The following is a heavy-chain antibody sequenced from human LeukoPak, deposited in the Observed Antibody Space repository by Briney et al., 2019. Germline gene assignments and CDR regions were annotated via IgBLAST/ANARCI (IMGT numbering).Heavy chain of an antibody. V-gene: IGHV3-9*01. CDR1: GFTFDDYA. D-gene: IGHD6-19*01. CDR3: AKDLLAVAGGLSGMDV. CDR2: ISWNSGSI. Sequence: SGGALRLSCAASGFTFDDYAMHWVRQAPGKGLEWVSGISWNSGSIGYADSVKGRFTISRDNAKNSLYLQMNSLRAEDTALYYCAKDLLAVAGGLSGMDVWGKGTTVTVSS. J-gene: IGHJ6*03.